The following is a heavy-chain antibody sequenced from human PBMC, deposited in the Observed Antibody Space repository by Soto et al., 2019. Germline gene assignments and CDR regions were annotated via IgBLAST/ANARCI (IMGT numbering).Heavy chain of an antibody. V-gene: IGHV1-69*13. Sequence: RASVKVSCKASGGTFNSYAVNWVRQAPGQGLEWMGGIIPIFGAANYAQKFQGRVTITADESTSTVYMELSSLRSEDTAVFYCARDLRITPPGPRPYVYWCPAILVTV. CDR3: ARDLRITPPGPRPYVY. CDR2: IIPIFGAA. J-gene: IGHJ4*02. CDR1: GGTFNSYA. D-gene: IGHD6-13*01.